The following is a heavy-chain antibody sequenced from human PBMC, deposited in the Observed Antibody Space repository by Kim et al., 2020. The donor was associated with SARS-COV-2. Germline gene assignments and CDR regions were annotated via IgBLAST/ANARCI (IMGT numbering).Heavy chain of an antibody. Sequence: TFYADSVKGRFTISRDNSKNTLYLQMNSLRAEDTAVYYCAKCGSYCYFDYWGQGTLVTVSS. CDR2: T. CDR3: AKCGSYCYFDY. D-gene: IGHD2-21*01. V-gene: IGHV3-23*01. J-gene: IGHJ4*02.